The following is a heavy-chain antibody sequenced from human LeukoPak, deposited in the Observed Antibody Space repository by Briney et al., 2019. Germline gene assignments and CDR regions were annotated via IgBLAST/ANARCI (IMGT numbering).Heavy chain of an antibody. D-gene: IGHD3-22*01. Sequence: GGSLRLSCAASGFTVSSNYMSWVRQAPGKGLEWVSVIYSGGSTYYADSVKGRFTISRDNSKNTLYLQMNSLRAEDTAVYYCARDASDYYDSSGYSFDIWGQGTMVTVSS. CDR3: ARDASDYYDSSGYSFDI. CDR2: IYSGGST. V-gene: IGHV3-66*01. J-gene: IGHJ3*02. CDR1: GFTVSSNY.